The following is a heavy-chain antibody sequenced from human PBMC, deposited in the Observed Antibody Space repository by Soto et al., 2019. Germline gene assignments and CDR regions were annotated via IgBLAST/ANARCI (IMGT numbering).Heavy chain of an antibody. CDR1: GYSFTSYW. V-gene: IGHV5-10-1*01. CDR3: ARQRESYDILTGYYTTWFDP. CDR2: IDPSDSYT. Sequence: PVESLKISCKGSGYSFTSYWISWLRQMPVKGLEWIGRIDPSDSYTNYSPSFQGHVTISADKSISTAYLQWSSLKASDTAMYYCARQRESYDILTGYYTTWFDPWGQGTLVTVSS. J-gene: IGHJ5*02. D-gene: IGHD3-9*01.